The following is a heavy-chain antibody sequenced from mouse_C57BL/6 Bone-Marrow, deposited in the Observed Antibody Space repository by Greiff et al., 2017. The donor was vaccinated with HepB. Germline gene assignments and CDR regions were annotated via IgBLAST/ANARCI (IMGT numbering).Heavy chain of an antibody. D-gene: IGHD2-3*01. J-gene: IGHJ1*03. Sequence: VQLQQSGGGLVKPGGSLKLSCAASGFTFSDYGMHWVRQAPEKGLEWVAYISSGSSTIYYADTVKGRFTISRDNAKNTLFLQMTSLRSEDTAMYYCARSVTTPWYFDVWGTGTTVTVSS. CDR2: ISSGSSTI. CDR1: GFTFSDYG. V-gene: IGHV5-17*01. CDR3: ARSVTTPWYFDV.